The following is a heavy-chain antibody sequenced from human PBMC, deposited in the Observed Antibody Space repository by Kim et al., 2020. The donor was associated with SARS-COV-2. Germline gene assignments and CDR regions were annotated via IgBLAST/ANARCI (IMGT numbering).Heavy chain of an antibody. Sequence: GGSLRLSCAASGFTFSNYWMSWVRQAPGKGLEWVANIKQDGSEKYYADFVRGRFTISRDNAKNSLYLQMNSLRAEDTAVYYCAGDQLELPLGYWGQGTLVTVSS. J-gene: IGHJ4*02. CDR2: IKQDGSEK. D-gene: IGHD1-1*01. V-gene: IGHV3-7*01. CDR1: GFTFSNYW. CDR3: AGDQLELPLGY.